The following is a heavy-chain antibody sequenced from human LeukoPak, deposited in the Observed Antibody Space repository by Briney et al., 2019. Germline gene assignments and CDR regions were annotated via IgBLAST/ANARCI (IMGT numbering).Heavy chain of an antibody. CDR3: AKMSGPWLRNLTPGG. V-gene: IGHV3-30*18. CDR2: ISPDGSDN. Sequence: GGSLRLSCVASGFTFSSYGMHWVRQAPGEGLEWVALISPDGSDNYYADSVKGRFTISRDNSKNTLYLQMKSLRVEDTAVYYCAKMSGPWLRNLTPGGWGQGTLVTVSS. J-gene: IGHJ4*02. D-gene: IGHD5-12*01. CDR1: GFTFSSYG.